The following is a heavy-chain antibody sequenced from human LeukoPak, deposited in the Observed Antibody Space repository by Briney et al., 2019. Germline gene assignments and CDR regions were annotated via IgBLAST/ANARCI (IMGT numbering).Heavy chain of an antibody. CDR1: GFTFSNYW. J-gene: IGHJ3*02. V-gene: IGHV3-53*01. CDR3: ARGGSYLSAFDI. D-gene: IGHD1-26*01. CDR2: IYSGGST. Sequence: PGGSLRLSCAASGFTFSNYWMSWVRQAPGKGLEWVSIIYSGGSTFYADSVKGRFTISRDNSKNTLYLQMNSLRAEDTAVYYCARGGSYLSAFDIWGQGTMVTVSS.